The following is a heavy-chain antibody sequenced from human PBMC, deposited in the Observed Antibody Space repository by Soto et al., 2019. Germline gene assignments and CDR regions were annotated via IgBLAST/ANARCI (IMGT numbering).Heavy chain of an antibody. D-gene: IGHD3-22*01. J-gene: IGHJ6*02. CDR3: ARDEVYYDSSGYKYYYGMDV. Sequence: SETLSLTFTVSGGSISSYYWSWIRQPPGKGLEGIGYIYYSGSTNYNPSLKSRVTISVDTSKNQFSLKLSSVTAADTAVYYCARDEVYYDSSGYKYYYGMDVWGQGTTVTVSS. V-gene: IGHV4-59*01. CDR1: GGSISSYY. CDR2: IYYSGST.